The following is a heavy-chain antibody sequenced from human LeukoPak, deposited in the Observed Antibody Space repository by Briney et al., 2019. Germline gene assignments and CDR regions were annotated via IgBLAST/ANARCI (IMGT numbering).Heavy chain of an antibody. J-gene: IGHJ4*02. CDR1: GGSISSYY. Sequence: SETLSLTCTVSGGSISSYYWSWIRQPAGKGLEWIGRIYTSGSTDYNPSLKSRVSISVDMSKNQFSLQLSSVTAADTALYYCATERAGSGSPNFYYFDHWGQGILVTVSS. CDR3: ATERAGSGSPNFYYFDH. V-gene: IGHV4-4*07. CDR2: IYTSGST. D-gene: IGHD3-10*01.